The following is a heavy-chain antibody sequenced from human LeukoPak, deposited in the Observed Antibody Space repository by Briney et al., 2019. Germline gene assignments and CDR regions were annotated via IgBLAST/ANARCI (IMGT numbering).Heavy chain of an antibody. CDR2: ISGSGGST. CDR1: GFTFSSYA. CDR3: AKPRPYCGGHCYNPYYYYYYYMDV. J-gene: IGHJ6*03. D-gene: IGHD2-21*01. V-gene: IGHV3-23*01. Sequence: GGSLRLSCAASGFTFSSYAMSWVRQAPGKGLEWVAAISGSGGSTYYADSVKGRFTISRDNSKNTLYLQMNSLRAEDTAVYYCAKPRPYCGGHCYNPYYYYYYYMDVWGKGTTVTVSS.